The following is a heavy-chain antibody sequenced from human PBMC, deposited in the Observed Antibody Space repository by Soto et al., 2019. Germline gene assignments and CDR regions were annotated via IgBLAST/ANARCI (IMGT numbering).Heavy chain of an antibody. CDR1: GFTFSNYA. V-gene: IGHV3-30*18. D-gene: IGHD3-16*02. J-gene: IGHJ4*02. Sequence: QVQLVESGGGVVQPGRSLRLSCEASGFTFSNYAMHWVRQAPGKGLEWVAVISYDGSDKYYADSVKGRLTISRDNSKSTLNMQMNSLRADDTDVYYCAKALGELSPESYDYWGQGTLITVSS. CDR3: AKALGELSPESYDY. CDR2: ISYDGSDK.